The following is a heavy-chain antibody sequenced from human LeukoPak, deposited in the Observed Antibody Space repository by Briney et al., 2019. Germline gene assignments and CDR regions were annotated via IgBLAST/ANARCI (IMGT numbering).Heavy chain of an antibody. CDR3: ATDYYVSGSYYRLFY. CDR1: GFTFSSYW. J-gene: IGHJ4*02. Sequence: GGSLRLSCAGSGFTFSSYWMHWVRQAPGKGLVWVSGINSDGGTTTYADSVKGRFTISRDNAKNTLYLQMNNLRAEDTAIYYCATDYYVSGSYYRLFYWGQGTLVTVSS. V-gene: IGHV3-74*01. CDR2: INSDGGTT. D-gene: IGHD3-10*01.